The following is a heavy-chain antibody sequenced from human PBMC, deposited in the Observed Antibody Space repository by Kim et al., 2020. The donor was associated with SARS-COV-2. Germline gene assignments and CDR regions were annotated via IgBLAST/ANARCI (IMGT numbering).Heavy chain of an antibody. Sequence: SLKSRVTISLDTAKKQFSLKLSSVTAADTAVYYCARTRITMIVVVTHFDYWGQGTLVTVSS. CDR3: ARTRITMIVVVTHFDY. D-gene: IGHD3-22*01. V-gene: IGHV4-31*02. J-gene: IGHJ4*02.